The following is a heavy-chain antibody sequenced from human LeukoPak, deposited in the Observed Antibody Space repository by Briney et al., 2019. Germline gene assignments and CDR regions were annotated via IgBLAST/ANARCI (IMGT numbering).Heavy chain of an antibody. D-gene: IGHD6-19*01. CDR3: ARALGWPSYYYGMDV. J-gene: IGHJ6*02. V-gene: IGHV3-21*01. Sequence: PGGSLRLSCAASGFTLSSYSMNWVRQAPGKGLEWVSYISSSSSDIYYADSVEGRFTISRDNAKNSLYLQMNSLRVEHTAVYYCARALGWPSYYYGMDVWGQGTTVSVSS. CDR1: GFTLSSYS. CDR2: ISSSSSDI.